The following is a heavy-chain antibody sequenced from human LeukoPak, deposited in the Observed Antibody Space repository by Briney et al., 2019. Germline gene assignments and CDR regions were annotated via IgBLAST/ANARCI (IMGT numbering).Heavy chain of an antibody. V-gene: IGHV4-4*07. CDR1: GGSISSYY. D-gene: IGHD5-12*01. Sequence: SETLSLTCTVSGGSISSYYWSWIRQPAGKGLEWIGRIYTSGSTNYNPSLKSRVTMSVDTSKNQFSLKLSSVTAVDTAVYYCARGTDEWLRPLYGMDVWGQGTTVTVSS. J-gene: IGHJ6*02. CDR3: ARGTDEWLRPLYGMDV. CDR2: IYTSGST.